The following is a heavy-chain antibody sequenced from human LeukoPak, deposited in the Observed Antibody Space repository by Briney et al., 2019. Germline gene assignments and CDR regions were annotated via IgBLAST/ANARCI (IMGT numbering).Heavy chain of an antibody. CDR2: IYHSGST. V-gene: IGHV4-4*02. Sequence: TSGTLSLTCAVSGGSISSSNWWSWVRQPPGKGLEWIGEIYHSGSTNYNPSLKSRVTISVDTSKNQISLKLTSATAADTAVYYCARGGGDCDGGSCYIDTWGQGNSVTVS. J-gene: IGHJ5*02. CDR3: ARGGGDCDGGSCYIDT. CDR1: GGSISSSNW. D-gene: IGHD2-15*01.